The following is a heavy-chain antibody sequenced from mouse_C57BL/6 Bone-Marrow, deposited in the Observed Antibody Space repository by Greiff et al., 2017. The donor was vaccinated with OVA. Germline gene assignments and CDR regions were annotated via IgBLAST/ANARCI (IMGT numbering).Heavy chain of an antibody. J-gene: IGHJ2*01. CDR1: GFTFSSYA. CDR3: ARDLLRYFDY. Sequence: DVKVEESGGGLVKPGGSLKLSCAASGFTFSSYAMSWVRQTPEKRLEWVATISDGGSYTYYPDNVKGRFTISRDNAKNNLYLQMSHLKSEDTAMYYCARDLLRYFDYWGQGTTLTVSS. V-gene: IGHV5-4*01. D-gene: IGHD2-1*01. CDR2: ISDGGSYT.